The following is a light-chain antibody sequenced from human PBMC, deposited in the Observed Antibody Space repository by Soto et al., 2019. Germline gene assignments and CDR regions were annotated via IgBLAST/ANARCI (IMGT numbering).Light chain of an antibody. CDR3: QQYNSYSWA. Sequence: DIQMTQSPSTLSASVGDRVTITCRASQSISTWLAWYQQRAGKAPKLLIYKASNLESGVTSRFSGSGSGIDFTLTIISLKPDDFASYYCQQYNSYSWAFGQGTKVEIK. CDR1: QSISTW. J-gene: IGKJ1*01. V-gene: IGKV1-5*03. CDR2: KAS.